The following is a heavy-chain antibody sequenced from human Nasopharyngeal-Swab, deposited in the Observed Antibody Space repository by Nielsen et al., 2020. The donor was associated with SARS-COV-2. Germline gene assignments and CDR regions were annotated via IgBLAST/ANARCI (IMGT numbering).Heavy chain of an antibody. CDR1: GFTFSSYA. Sequence: GGSLRLSCAASGFTFSSYAMSWVRQAPGKGLEWVSAISGSGGSTYYADSVKGRFTISSDNSKTTLYLQMNSLRAEDTAVYYCAKEGGEAAAGTALYYYYGMDVWGQGTTVTVSS. CDR2: ISGSGGST. V-gene: IGHV3-23*01. CDR3: AKEGGEAAAGTALYYYYGMDV. J-gene: IGHJ6*02. D-gene: IGHD6-13*01.